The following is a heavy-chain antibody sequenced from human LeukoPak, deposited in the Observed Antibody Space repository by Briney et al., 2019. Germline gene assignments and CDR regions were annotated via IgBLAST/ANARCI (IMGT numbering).Heavy chain of an antibody. CDR1: GLSFSSFW. J-gene: IGHJ5*02. CDR2: IKQHASEK. D-gene: IGHD3-10*01. CDR3: TRGGSSYYAGWSDP. V-gene: IGHV3-7*03. Sequence: GGSLRLSCVASGLSFSSFWMTWVRQAPGKGLEWVASIKQHASEKHYVDSVKGRFTISRDDARNSVSLHMSSLRDDDTALYYCTRGGSSYYAGWSDPWGQGSLVTVSS.